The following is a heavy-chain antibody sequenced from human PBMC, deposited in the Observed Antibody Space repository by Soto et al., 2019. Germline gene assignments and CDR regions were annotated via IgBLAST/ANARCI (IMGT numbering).Heavy chain of an antibody. Sequence: SETLSLTCTVSGGSISSSSYYWGWIRQPPGKGLEWIGSIYYSGSTYYNPSLKSRVTISVDTSKNQFSLKLSSVTAADTAVYYCARRIAWNWFDPWGQGTLVTVSS. CDR1: GGSISSSSYY. J-gene: IGHJ5*02. D-gene: IGHD6-13*01. CDR2: IYYSGST. CDR3: ARRIAWNWFDP. V-gene: IGHV4-39*01.